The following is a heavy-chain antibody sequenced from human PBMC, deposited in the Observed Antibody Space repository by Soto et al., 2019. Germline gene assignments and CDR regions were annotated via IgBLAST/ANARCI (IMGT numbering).Heavy chain of an antibody. V-gene: IGHV4-31*03. CDR2: IYYSGST. Sequence: PSETLSLTCTVSGGSISSGGYYWSWIRQHPGKGLEWIGYIYYSGSTYYNPSLKSRVTISVDTSKNQFSLKLSSVTAADTAVYYCARGGSGPRRVSYYYYGMDVWGQGTTVTVSS. CDR1: GGSISSGGYY. D-gene: IGHD2-15*01. CDR3: ARGGSGPRRVSYYYYGMDV. J-gene: IGHJ6*02.